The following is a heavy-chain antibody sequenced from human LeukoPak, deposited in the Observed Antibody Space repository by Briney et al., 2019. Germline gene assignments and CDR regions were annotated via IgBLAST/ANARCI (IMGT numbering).Heavy chain of an antibody. CDR3: ARGVLLWFGELIVGYMDV. D-gene: IGHD3-10*01. CDR2: IYTSGST. V-gene: IGHV4-61*02. J-gene: IGHJ6*03. CDR1: GGSISSGSYY. Sequence: PSETLSLTCTVSGGSISSGSYYWSWIRQPAGKGLEWIGRIYTSGSTNYNPSLKSRVTISVDTSKSPFSLKLSSVTAADTAVYYCARGVLLWFGELIVGYMDVWGKGTTVTISS.